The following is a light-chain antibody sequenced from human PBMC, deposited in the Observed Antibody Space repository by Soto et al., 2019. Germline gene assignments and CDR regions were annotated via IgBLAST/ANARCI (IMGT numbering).Light chain of an antibody. CDR2: AAS. J-gene: IGKJ1*01. CDR1: QSVSTNN. V-gene: IGKV3-20*01. CDR3: QQYNNWPWT. Sequence: IVLTQSPGTLSSSPGERATLSCRASQSVSTNNLAWYQQRPGRAPRLLIYAASRRATGIPDRFSGSGSGTDFTLTISSLQSEDFAVYYCQQYNNWPWTFGQGTKVDIK.